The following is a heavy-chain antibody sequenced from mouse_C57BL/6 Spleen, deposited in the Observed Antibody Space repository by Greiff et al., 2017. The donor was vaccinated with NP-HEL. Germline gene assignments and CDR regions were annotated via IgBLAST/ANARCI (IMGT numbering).Heavy chain of an antibody. D-gene: IGHD2-4*01. V-gene: IGHV1-52*01. CDR3: ARGRDYDDYFDY. Sequence: QVQLQQPGAELVRPGSSVKLSCKASGYTFTSYWMHWVKQRPIQGLEWIGNIDPSDSETHYNQKFKDKATLTVDKSSSTAYMQLSSLTSEDSAVYYCARGRDYDDYFDYWGQGTTLTVSS. CDR1: GYTFTSYW. J-gene: IGHJ2*01. CDR2: IDPSDSET.